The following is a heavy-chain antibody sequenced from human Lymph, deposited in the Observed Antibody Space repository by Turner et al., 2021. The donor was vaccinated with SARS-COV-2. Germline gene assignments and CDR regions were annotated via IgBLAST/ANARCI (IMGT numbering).Heavy chain of an antibody. CDR3: AKRVAPGMGGGVYYYYYGMDV. D-gene: IGHD6-13*01. V-gene: IGHV1-69*10. CDR1: GGTFSSSA. CDR2: ISPRRGIA. Sequence: QVQLVQSGAEVKKPGSSVKVSCKASGGTFSSSAISWVRQASGQGLEWMGVISPRRGIANYAQKFQGRVTITANKSTSTAYMELSSLRSEDTAVYYFAKRVAPGMGGGVYYYYYGMDVWGQGTTVTVSS. J-gene: IGHJ6*02.